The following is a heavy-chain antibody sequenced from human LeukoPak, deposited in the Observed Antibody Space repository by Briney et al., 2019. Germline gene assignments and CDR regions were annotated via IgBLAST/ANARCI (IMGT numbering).Heavy chain of an antibody. J-gene: IGHJ4*02. CDR3: ARQEPYYFDY. D-gene: IGHD1-26*01. Sequence: SETLSLTCTVSGGSISSSSYYWGWIRQPPGKGLEWIGSIYYSGSTYYNPSLESRVTISVDTSKNQFSLKLSSVTAADTAVYYCARQEPYYFDYWGQGTLVTVSS. CDR1: GGSISSSSYY. V-gene: IGHV4-39*01. CDR2: IYYSGST.